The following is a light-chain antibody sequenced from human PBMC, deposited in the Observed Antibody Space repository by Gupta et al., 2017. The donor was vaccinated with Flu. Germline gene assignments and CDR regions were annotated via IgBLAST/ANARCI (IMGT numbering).Light chain of an antibody. Sequence: QAGLTQPPSVSKALRQTATRTCAGDSNDVGNQGAAWLQQHQGHPPKLLFYSNNSRPSGIPERFSASRSGTTASLTINWLQAEDEADYYCSAWDNSLNSTVFGGGTRLTVL. CDR3: SAWDNSLNSTV. CDR2: SNN. J-gene: IGLJ2*01. V-gene: IGLV10-54*04. CDR1: SNDVGNQG.